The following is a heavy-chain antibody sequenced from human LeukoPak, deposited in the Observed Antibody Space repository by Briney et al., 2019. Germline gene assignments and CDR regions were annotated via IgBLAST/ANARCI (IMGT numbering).Heavy chain of an antibody. CDR2: IYYSGST. CDR3: ANGVVPTGDYFDY. CDR1: GGSVITGSYY. Sequence: KPSETLSLTCTVSGGSVITGSYYWSWIRQPPGKGLEWIGYIYYSGSTNYNPSLKSRVTISVDTSKNQFSMKLSSVTAADTAVYYCANGVVPTGDYFDYWGPGTLVTVSS. D-gene: IGHD2-2*01. V-gene: IGHV4-61*01. J-gene: IGHJ4*02.